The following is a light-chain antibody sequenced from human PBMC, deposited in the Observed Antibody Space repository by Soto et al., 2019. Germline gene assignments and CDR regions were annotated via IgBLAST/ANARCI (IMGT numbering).Light chain of an antibody. J-gene: IGLJ1*01. Sequence: QSALTQPRSVSGSPGQSVTISCTGTSSDVGGYNYVSWYQQHPGKAPKLMIYDVSKRPSGVPDRFSGYKSDNTASLTISGLQAEDEGDYYCCSYAGSYRGVFGTGTSSPS. CDR3: CSYAGSYRGV. CDR1: SSDVGGYNY. V-gene: IGLV2-11*01. CDR2: DVS.